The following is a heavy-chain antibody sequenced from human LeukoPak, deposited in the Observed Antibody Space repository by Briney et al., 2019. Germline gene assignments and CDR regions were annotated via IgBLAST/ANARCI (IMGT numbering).Heavy chain of an antibody. CDR3: AKDSLSGERLGP. Sequence: PGGSLRLSCAASGFTFSSYAMSWVRQAPGKGLEWVSAISGSGGTTYYADSVKGRFTISRDNSKNALYLQMNSLRAEDTAEYYCAKDSLSGERLGPWGQGTLVTVSS. CDR2: ISGSGGTT. D-gene: IGHD4-17*01. J-gene: IGHJ5*02. V-gene: IGHV3-23*01. CDR1: GFTFSSYA.